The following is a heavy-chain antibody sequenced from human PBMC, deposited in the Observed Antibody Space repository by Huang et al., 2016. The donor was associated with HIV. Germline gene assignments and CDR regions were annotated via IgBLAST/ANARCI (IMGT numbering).Heavy chain of an antibody. CDR2: INHIGKA. CDR1: GGSFSGYY. CDR3: AREKAADSAWYGVYYFDY. Sequence: QVQLRQWGAGLVKPSETLSLTCAVYGGSFSGYYWTWIRQSPGKGLEWIGEINHIGKATYQPSLKSRVTISNDTAKNQFSLQLTSVSAADTGVYFCAREKAADSAWYGVYYFDYWGEGALVTVTS. V-gene: IGHV4-34*01. D-gene: IGHD6-19*01. J-gene: IGHJ4*02.